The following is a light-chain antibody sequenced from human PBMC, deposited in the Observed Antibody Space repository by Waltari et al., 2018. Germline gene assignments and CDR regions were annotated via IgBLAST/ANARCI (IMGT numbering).Light chain of an antibody. J-gene: IGLJ3*02. CDR1: IYD. Sequence: QSVLTQPPSVSGAPGKRVTISCPGAIYDVHWYQQFPGTAPKVLIFGNKNRPSGVPDRFSGSKSGTSASLVIAGLQAEDEADYYCQTYDSGLSGWVFGGGTKLTVL. CDR3: QTYDSGLSGWV. V-gene: IGLV1-40*01. CDR2: GNK.